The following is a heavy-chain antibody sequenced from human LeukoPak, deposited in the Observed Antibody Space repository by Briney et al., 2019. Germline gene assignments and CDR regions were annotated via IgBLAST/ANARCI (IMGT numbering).Heavy chain of an antibody. CDR2: ISWNSGSI. V-gene: IGHV3-9*01. Sequence: PGRSLRLSCAASGFTFDDYAMHWVRQAPGKGLEWVSGISWNSGSIGYADSVKGRFTISRDNAKNSLYLQMNSLRAEDTALYYCAKDRLSGYDWDYYYGMDVWGQGTTVTVSS. D-gene: IGHD5-12*01. CDR3: AKDRLSGYDWDYYYGMDV. J-gene: IGHJ6*02. CDR1: GFTFDDYA.